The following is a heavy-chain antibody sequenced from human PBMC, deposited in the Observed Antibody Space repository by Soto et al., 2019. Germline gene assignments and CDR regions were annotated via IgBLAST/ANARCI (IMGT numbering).Heavy chain of an antibody. CDR1: GFTFSDYY. D-gene: IGHD5-12*01. J-gene: IGHJ4*02. CDR2: ISNSGNTK. V-gene: IGHV3-11*01. Sequence: QVQLVESGGGLVKPGGSLRLSCVASGFTFSDYYMSWIRQAPGKGLEWRSYISNSGNTKYYADSAKGRFTISRDNAKNSLCLKMNSLTAEDTAVYYCARDLVAVGVGVYSSSAGGYCFDFWGQGTLVTVSS. CDR3: ARDLVAVGVGVYSSSAGGYCFDF.